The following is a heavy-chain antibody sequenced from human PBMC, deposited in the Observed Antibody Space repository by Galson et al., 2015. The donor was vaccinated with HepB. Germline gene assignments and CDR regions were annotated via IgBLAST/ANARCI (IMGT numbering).Heavy chain of an antibody. CDR2: INQDGGAR. CDR3: ARWSLAFDF. CDR1: GFTFTNYY. V-gene: IGHV3-7*01. Sequence: SLRLSCAASGFTFTNYYMGWVRQAPGKGLEWVAYINQDGGARFCVDSVRGRFTISRDNADNLLYLQMNSLRVEDTAAYYCARWSLAFDFWGQGTMLTVSS. J-gene: IGHJ3*01.